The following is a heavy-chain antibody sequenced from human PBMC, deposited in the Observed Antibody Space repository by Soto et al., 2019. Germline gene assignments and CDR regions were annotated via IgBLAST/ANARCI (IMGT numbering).Heavy chain of an antibody. CDR2: IKQDGSEK. V-gene: IGHV3-7*01. CDR3: ARDPPIGGYCSDGSCPVL. J-gene: IGHJ3*01. CDR1: VVTFSSYW. D-gene: IGHD2-15*01. Sequence: GGSLRLSCAASVVTFSSYWMSWVRQAPGKGLEWVANIKQDGSEKYYVDSVKGRFTISRDNAKNSLYLQMNSLRAEDTAVYYCARDPPIGGYCSDGSCPVLWGQGTMVTISS.